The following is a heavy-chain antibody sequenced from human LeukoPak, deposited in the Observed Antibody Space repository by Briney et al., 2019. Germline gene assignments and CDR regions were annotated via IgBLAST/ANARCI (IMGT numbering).Heavy chain of an antibody. CDR2: ISSSGSDI. CDR3: ARGGGDY. V-gene: IGHV3-21*05. Sequence: PGGSLRLSCAASGFTFNNAWMNWVRQAPGKGLEWVSYISSSGSDIYYADSVKGRFTISRDSAKNSLYLQMNSPRGEDTAVYYCARGGGDYWGQGTLVTVSS. CDR1: GFTFNNAW. J-gene: IGHJ4*02.